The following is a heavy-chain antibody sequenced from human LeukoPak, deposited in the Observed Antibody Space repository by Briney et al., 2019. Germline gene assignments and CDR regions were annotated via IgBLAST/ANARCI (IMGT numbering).Heavy chain of an antibody. J-gene: IGHJ4*02. CDR3: ARDAAVLRYFDRLQPPVD. CDR2: ISAYNGNT. V-gene: IGHV1-18*01. Sequence: ASVKVSCKASGYTFTSYGISWVRQAPGQGLEWMGWISAYNGNTNYAQKLQGRVTMTTDTSTSTAYMELRSLRSDGTAVYYCARDAAVLRYFDRLQPPVDWGQGTLVTVSS. D-gene: IGHD3-9*01. CDR1: GYTFTSYG.